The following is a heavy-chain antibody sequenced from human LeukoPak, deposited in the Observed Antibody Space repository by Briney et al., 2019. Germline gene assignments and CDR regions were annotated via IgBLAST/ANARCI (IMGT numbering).Heavy chain of an antibody. CDR3: ARQWLAFDS. D-gene: IGHD6-19*01. CDR1: GFTFTSYW. V-gene: IGHV3-7*02. Sequence: GGSLRLSCEASGFTFTSYWMSWVRQAPGKGLEWVANIKQDGSEKHYVDSVKGRFTISRDNAKNSLYLQMNSLRVEDTAAYYCARQWLAFDSWGQGTLVTVSS. CDR2: IKQDGSEK. J-gene: IGHJ4*02.